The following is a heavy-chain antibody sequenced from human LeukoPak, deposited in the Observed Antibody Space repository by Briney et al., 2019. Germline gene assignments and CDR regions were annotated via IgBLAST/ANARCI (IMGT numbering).Heavy chain of an antibody. Sequence: GGSLRLSCAASGFTFSLYWMSWVRQAPGKGLEWVAVIIYDGYYKYYADSVKGRFTISRDDSKKTVYLQMNSLRAEDTAVYYCAKDLISMVRGSAMDVWGQGTTVTVSS. J-gene: IGHJ6*02. V-gene: IGHV3-30*18. CDR1: GFTFSLYW. CDR3: AKDLISMVRGSAMDV. D-gene: IGHD3-10*01. CDR2: IIYDGYYK.